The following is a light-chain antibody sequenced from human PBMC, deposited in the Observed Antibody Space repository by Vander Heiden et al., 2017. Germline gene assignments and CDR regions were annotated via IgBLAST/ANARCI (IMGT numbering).Light chain of an antibody. V-gene: IGLV2-14*03. CDR2: DVS. J-gene: IGLJ2*01. CDR1: SSDVGAYDY. Sequence: QSAMTPPASVSGSPGQSITITCTGPSSDVGAYDYVSWYQQHPGKVPKVMIFDVSNRPSGVSNRFSGSKSGNTASLTISGLQAEDEAHYYCSSYTSSSRVVFGGGTKLTVL. CDR3: SSYTSSSRVV.